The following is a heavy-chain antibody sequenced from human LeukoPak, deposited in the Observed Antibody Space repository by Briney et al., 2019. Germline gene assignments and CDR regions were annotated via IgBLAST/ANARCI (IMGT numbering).Heavy chain of an antibody. D-gene: IGHD3-3*01. CDR1: GYTFTGYY. J-gene: IGHJ4*02. CDR3: ARAQTIFGVVIMGS. V-gene: IGHV1-2*06. Sequence: APVKGSCKASGYTFTGYYMHWVRQAPGQGLEWMGRMNPNSGGTNYAQKFQGRVTMTRDTSISTAYMELSRLRSDDTAVYYCARAQTIFGVVIMGSWGQGTLVTVSS. CDR2: MNPNSGGT.